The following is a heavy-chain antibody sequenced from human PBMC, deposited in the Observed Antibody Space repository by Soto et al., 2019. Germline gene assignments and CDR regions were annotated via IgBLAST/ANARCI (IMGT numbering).Heavy chain of an antibody. D-gene: IGHD2-8*01. V-gene: IGHV1-2*04. CDR1: GYSFTDYH. J-gene: IGHJ2*01. CDR2: INPKSGGT. CDR3: LRGSSTDCSNGVCSGFDIHDLDL. Sequence: ASVKVACKASGYSFTDYHIHWVRQAPGQGLEWLGRINPKSGGTSTAQKFQGWVTMTTDTSISTASMELTRLTSDDTAIYYFLRGSSTDCSNGVCSGFDIHDLDLRGR.